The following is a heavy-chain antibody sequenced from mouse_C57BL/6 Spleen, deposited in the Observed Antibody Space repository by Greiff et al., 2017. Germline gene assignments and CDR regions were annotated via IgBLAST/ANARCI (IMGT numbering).Heavy chain of an antibody. CDR3: TGTAQATLYYFDY. CDR2: IDPENGDT. CDR1: GFNIKDDY. D-gene: IGHD3-2*02. J-gene: IGHJ2*01. V-gene: IGHV14-4*01. Sequence: EVQLQQSGAELVRPGASVKLSCTASGFNIKDDYMHWVKQRPEQGLEWIGWIDPENGDTEYASKFQGKATITADTSSNTAYLQLSSLTSEDTAVYYCTGTAQATLYYFDYWGQGTTLTVSS.